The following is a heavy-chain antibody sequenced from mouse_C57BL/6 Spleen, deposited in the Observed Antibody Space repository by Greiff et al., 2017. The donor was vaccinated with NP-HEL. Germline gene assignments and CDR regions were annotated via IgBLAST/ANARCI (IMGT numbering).Heavy chain of an antibody. V-gene: IGHV1-80*01. Sequence: QVQLQQSGAELVKPGASVKISCKASGYAFSSYWMNWVKQRPGKGLEWIGQIYPGDGDTNYNGKFKGKATLTADKSSSTAYMQLSSLTSEDSAVYFCAREGNYVYFDYWGQGTTLTVSS. CDR2: IYPGDGDT. D-gene: IGHD2-1*01. J-gene: IGHJ2*01. CDR1: GYAFSSYW. CDR3: AREGNYVYFDY.